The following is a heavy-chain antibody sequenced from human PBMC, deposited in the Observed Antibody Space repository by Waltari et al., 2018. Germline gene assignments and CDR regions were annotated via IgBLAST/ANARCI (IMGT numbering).Heavy chain of an antibody. D-gene: IGHD5-12*01. CDR3: ARESHWGGWLQSGFDY. CDR1: GFTVSSNC. V-gene: IGHV3-53*01. Sequence: EVQLVESGGGLIPPGGSLRLACAASGFTVSSNCMCVVRRGPGKGRGWVSVTYSGGSTYYADSLKGRFTISRDNSKNTLYLQMNSLRAEDTAVYYCARESHWGGWLQSGFDYWGQGTLVTVSS. CDR2: TYSGGST. J-gene: IGHJ4*02.